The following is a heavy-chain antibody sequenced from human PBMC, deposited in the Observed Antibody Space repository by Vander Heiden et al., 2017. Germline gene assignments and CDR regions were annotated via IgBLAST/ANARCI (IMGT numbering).Heavy chain of an antibody. CDR1: GFTFRSYA. Sequence: EVQLLESGGGLVQPGGSRSPPCAASGFTFRSYATSGVRQAPGKGLEWVSAISGSGGRTYYADSVKGRFTISRDNSKNTLYLQMNSLRAEDTAVYYCAKFPTMVRGVRSFDYWGQGTLVTVSS. CDR2: ISGSGGRT. V-gene: IGHV3-23*01. J-gene: IGHJ4*02. D-gene: IGHD3-10*01. CDR3: AKFPTMVRGVRSFDY.